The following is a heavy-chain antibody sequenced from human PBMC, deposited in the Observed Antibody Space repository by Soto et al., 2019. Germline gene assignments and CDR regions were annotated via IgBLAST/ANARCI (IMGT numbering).Heavy chain of an antibody. D-gene: IGHD5-12*01. CDR2: ISYDGSNK. Sequence: GGSLRLSCAASGFTFSSYGMHWVRQAPGKGLEWVAVISYDGSNKYYADSVKGRFTISRDNSKNTLYLQMNSLRAEDTAVYYCAKVAPGGATIGAAFDIWGQGTMVTVSS. J-gene: IGHJ3*02. V-gene: IGHV3-30*18. CDR3: AKVAPGGATIGAAFDI. CDR1: GFTFSSYG.